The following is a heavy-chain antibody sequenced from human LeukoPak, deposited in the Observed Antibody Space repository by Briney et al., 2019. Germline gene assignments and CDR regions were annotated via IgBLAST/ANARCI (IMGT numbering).Heavy chain of an antibody. V-gene: IGHV4-39*01. CDR1: GGSISSSNYY. CDR3: AVLTGPSRFDY. CDR2: IYYSGST. D-gene: IGHD3-9*01. Sequence: KPSETLSLTCTVSGGSISSSNYYWGWIRQPPGNRLEWIGSIYYSGSTYYNPSLKSRVTISVDTSKNQFSLKLSSVTAADTAVYYSAVLTGPSRFDYWGQGTLVTVSS. J-gene: IGHJ4*02.